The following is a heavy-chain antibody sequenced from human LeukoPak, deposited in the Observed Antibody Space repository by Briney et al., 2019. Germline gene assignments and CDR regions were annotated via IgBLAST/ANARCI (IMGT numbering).Heavy chain of an antibody. Sequence: SETLSLTCAVYGGSLSGYYWSWIRQPPGKWLECIGEINHSGSTNYNPSLKSRVTISVDTSKNQFSLKLSSVTAADTAVYYCAIHIVVVPAAKKKNWFDSWGQGTLVTVSS. V-gene: IGHV4-34*01. D-gene: IGHD2-2*01. J-gene: IGHJ5*01. CDR3: AIHIVVVPAAKKKNWFDS. CDR2: INHSGST. CDR1: GGSLSGYY.